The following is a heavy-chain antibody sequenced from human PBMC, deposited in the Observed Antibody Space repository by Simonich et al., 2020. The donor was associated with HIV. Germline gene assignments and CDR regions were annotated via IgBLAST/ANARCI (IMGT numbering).Heavy chain of an antibody. CDR2: INHSGST. CDR3: ARETKGGTSPLAFDAFDI. CDR1: GGSFSGYY. D-gene: IGHD1-1*01. J-gene: IGHJ3*02. V-gene: IGHV4-34*04. Sequence: QVQLQQWGAGLLKPSETLSLTCAVYGGSFSGYYWSWIRQPPGKGLEWIGEINHSGSTNNNPSLKSRCTISVDTSKNQFSLKLNSVTAADTAVYYCARETKGGTSPLAFDAFDIWGQGTMVTVSS.